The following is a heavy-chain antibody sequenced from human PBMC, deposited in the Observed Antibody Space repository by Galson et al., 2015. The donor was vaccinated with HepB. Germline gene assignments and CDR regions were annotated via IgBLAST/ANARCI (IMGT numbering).Heavy chain of an antibody. V-gene: IGHV4-31*03. D-gene: IGHD6-13*01. CDR1: GGSISSGGYY. CDR2: IYYSGST. CDR3: ARDSAAAGNDYYFDY. J-gene: IGHJ4*02. Sequence: TLSLTCTVSGGSISSGGYYWSWIRQHPGKGLEWIGYIYYSGSTYYNPSLKSRVTISVDTSKNQFSLKLSSVTAADTAVYYCARDSAAAGNDYYFDYWGQGTLVTVSS.